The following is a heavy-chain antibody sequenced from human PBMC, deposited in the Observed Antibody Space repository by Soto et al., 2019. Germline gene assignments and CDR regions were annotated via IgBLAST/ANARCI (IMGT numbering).Heavy chain of an antibody. J-gene: IGHJ2*01. CDR2: ISSSGSTI. V-gene: IGHV3-48*03. Sequence: EVQLVESGGGLVQPGGSLRLSCAASGFTFSSYEMNWVRQAPGKGLEWVSYISSSGSTIYYADSVKGRFTISRDNAKNSLYLQMNSLRAEDTAVYYCARDGLIVGATSAGRFWYFDLWGRGTLVTVSS. CDR3: ARDGLIVGATSAGRFWYFDL. CDR1: GFTFSSYE. D-gene: IGHD1-26*01.